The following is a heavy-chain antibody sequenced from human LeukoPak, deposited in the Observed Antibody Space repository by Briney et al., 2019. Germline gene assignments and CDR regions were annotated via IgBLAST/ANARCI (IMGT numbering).Heavy chain of an antibody. V-gene: IGHV4-34*01. Sequence: SETLSLTCAVYGGSFSGCYWSWIRQPPGKGLEWIGEINHSGSTNYNPSLKSRVTISVDTSKNQLSLKLSSVTAADAAVYYCARAMPDCSSTSCYSVWGQGTLVTVSS. D-gene: IGHD2-2*01. CDR3: ARAMPDCSSTSCYSV. CDR1: GGSFSGCY. J-gene: IGHJ4*02. CDR2: INHSGST.